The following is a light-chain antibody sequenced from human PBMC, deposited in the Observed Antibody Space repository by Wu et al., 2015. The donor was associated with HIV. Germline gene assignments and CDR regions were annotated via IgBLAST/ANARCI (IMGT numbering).Light chain of an antibody. CDR1: DSISNL. Sequence: DIQMTQSPSTLSASVGDKITITCRASDSISNLLAWYQHKPGKAPKLLIYQSSSLENGIPSRFSGSTSGSDFILTINSLQPDDFATYYCQQYNNYPWTFGQGTKVDIK. V-gene: IGKV1-5*03. CDR3: QQYNNYPWT. CDR2: QSS. J-gene: IGKJ1*01.